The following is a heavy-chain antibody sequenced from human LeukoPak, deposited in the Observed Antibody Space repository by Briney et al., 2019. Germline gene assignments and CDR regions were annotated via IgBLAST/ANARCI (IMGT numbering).Heavy chain of an antibody. Sequence: ASVKVSCKASGYTFTSYGISWVRQAPGQGLEWMGWISAYNGNTNYAQKLQGRVTMTTDTSTSTAYMELRSLRSDDTAVYYCARHFLGSQDNWFDPWGQGTLVTVSS. CDR2: ISAYNGNT. CDR1: GYTFTSYG. V-gene: IGHV1-18*01. J-gene: IGHJ5*02. CDR3: ARHFLGSQDNWFDP. D-gene: IGHD2/OR15-2a*01.